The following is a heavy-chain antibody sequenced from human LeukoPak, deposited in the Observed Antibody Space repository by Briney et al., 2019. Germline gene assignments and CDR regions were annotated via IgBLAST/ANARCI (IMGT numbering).Heavy chain of an antibody. CDR1: GFTFSSYW. CDR3: ARDQWRTTVTTRLNYYYYGMDV. Sequence: GGSLRLSCAASGFTFSSYWMSWVRQAPGKGLEWVANIKQDGSEKYYVDSVKGRFTISRDNAKNSLHLQMNSLRAEDTAVYYCARDQWRTTVTTRLNYYYYGMDVWGQGTTVTVSS. J-gene: IGHJ6*02. D-gene: IGHD4-17*01. CDR2: IKQDGSEK. V-gene: IGHV3-7*01.